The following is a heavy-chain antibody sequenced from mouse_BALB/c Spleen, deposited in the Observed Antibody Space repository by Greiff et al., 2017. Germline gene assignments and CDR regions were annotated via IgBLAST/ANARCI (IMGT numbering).Heavy chain of an antibody. CDR2: ISCYNGAT. CDR3: ARRDYDGGFAY. V-gene: IGHV1S34*01. Sequence: LVKTGASVKISCKASGYSFTGYYMHWVKQSHGKSLEWIGYISCYNGATSYNQKFKGKATFTVDKSSSTAYMQLSSLTSEDSAVYYCARRDYDGGFAYWGQGTLVTVSA. CDR1: GYSFTGYY. J-gene: IGHJ3*01. D-gene: IGHD2-4*01.